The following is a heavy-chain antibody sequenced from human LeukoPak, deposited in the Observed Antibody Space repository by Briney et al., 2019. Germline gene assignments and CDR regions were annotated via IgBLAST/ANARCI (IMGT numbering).Heavy chain of an antibody. CDR2: IYTSGST. V-gene: IGHV4-61*02. Sequence: SETLSLTCTVSGGSISSGSYYWSWIRQPAGKGLEWIGRIYTSGSTNYNPSLKSRVTISVDTSKNQFSLQLSSVTAEDTAVYYCAVDYYGSGVGDYWGQGTLVTVSS. CDR1: GGSISSGSYY. J-gene: IGHJ4*02. D-gene: IGHD3-10*01. CDR3: AVDYYGSGVGDY.